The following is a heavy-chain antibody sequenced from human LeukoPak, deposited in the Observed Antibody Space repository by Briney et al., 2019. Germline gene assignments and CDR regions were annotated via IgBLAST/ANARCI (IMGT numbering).Heavy chain of an antibody. CDR1: GLTFSTYA. CDR2: IGGSGSYT. CDR3: ARDWYDY. J-gene: IGHJ4*02. Sequence: PGGSLRLSCAASGLTFSTYAMIWVRQAPGKGMEWVSVIGGSGSYTYYADSVKGRFTIYRDNSKDTLYLQMNSLRAEDTAVYYCARDWYDYWGQGTLVTVSS. D-gene: IGHD6-13*01. V-gene: IGHV3-23*01.